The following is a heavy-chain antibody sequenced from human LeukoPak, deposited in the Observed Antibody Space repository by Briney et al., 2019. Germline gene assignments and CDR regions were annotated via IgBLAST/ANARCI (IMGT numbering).Heavy chain of an antibody. V-gene: IGHV3-23*01. Sequence: GGSLRLSCAASGFTFSDYSINWVRQAPGKGLEWVSEISSIGVSTFYADSVKGRFTISRDNSKNTLYLQMNSLRVEDTALYSCAKEIGTSTVTTVDSWGQGTLVTVSS. CDR1: GFTFSDYS. CDR2: ISSIGVST. J-gene: IGHJ4*02. D-gene: IGHD4-17*01. CDR3: AKEIGTSTVTTVDS.